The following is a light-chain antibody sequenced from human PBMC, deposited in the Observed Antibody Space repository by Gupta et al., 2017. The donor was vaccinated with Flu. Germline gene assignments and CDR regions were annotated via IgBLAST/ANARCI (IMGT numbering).Light chain of an antibody. CDR3: QQDSGYGTT. CDR2: AAS. J-gene: IGKJ5*01. Sequence: DIQMTQSPPSLSASIGDTVSITCRASQGIGNYLAWFRQKPGRAPESLIYAASLLHRGVPSNFSDSGSGTDFTLTISRLQPEDFATYYCQQDSGYGTTFGQGTRLEIK. V-gene: IGKV1-16*02. CDR1: QGIGNY.